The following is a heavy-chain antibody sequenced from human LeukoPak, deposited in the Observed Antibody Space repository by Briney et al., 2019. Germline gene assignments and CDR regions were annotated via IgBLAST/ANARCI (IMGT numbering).Heavy chain of an antibody. CDR2: ITGSGGST. V-gene: IGHV3-23*01. Sequence: GGSLRLXCAPSGFTCDNFAMTWVRQAPGKGLEWVSEITGSGGSTYYADSVKGRFTISRDNSKNTLYLQMNSLRAEDTAIYYSARELFDFDYWGQGTLVTVSS. D-gene: IGHD3-10*01. CDR3: ARELFDFDY. J-gene: IGHJ4*02. CDR1: GFTCDNFA.